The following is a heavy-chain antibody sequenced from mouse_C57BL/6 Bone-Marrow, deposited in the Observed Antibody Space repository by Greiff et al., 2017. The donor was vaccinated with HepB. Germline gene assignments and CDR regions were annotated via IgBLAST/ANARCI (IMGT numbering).Heavy chain of an antibody. CDR3: ARGGSSGYVMAWFAY. J-gene: IGHJ3*01. V-gene: IGHV1-52*01. CDR1: GYTFTSYW. Sequence: QVQLQQPGAELVRPGSSVKLSCKASGYTFTSYWMHWVKRRPIQGLEWIGNIDPSDSETHYNQKFKDKATLTVDKSSITAYMQLSSLTSEDSAVYYCARGGSSGYVMAWFAYWGQGTLVTVSA. D-gene: IGHD3-2*02. CDR2: IDPSDSET.